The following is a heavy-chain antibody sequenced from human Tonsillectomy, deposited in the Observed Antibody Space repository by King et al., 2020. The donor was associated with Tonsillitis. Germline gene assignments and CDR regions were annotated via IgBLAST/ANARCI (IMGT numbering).Heavy chain of an antibody. V-gene: IGHV3-53*01. CDR3: ARATVPLIAAPAFQH. CDR2: IYSGGST. CDR1: GITVSTYY. Sequence: VQLVESGGGLIQPGGSLRLSCVASGITVSTYYMSWVRQAPGKGLEWVSIIYSGGSTYYADSVKGRFTISRDNSKNTVYLQMNGLRAEDTAVYYCARATVPLIAAPAFQHWGQGTLVTVSS. D-gene: IGHD6-13*01. J-gene: IGHJ1*01.